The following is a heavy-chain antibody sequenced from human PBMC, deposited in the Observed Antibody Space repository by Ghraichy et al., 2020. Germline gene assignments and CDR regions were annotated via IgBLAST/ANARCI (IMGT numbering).Heavy chain of an antibody. CDR1: GFTFSSYW. D-gene: IGHD3-9*01. CDR2: IKQDGSEK. CDR3: ARVPPALRYFDWLPYFDY. J-gene: IGHJ4*02. Sequence: GGSLRLSCAASGFTFSSYWMSWVRQAPGKGLEWVANIKQDGSEKYYVDSVKGRFTISRDNAKNSLYLQMNSLRAEDTAVYYCARVPPALRYFDWLPYFDYWGQGTLVTVSS. V-gene: IGHV3-7*01.